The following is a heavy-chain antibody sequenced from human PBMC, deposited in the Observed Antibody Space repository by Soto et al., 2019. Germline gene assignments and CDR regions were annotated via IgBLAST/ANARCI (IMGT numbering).Heavy chain of an antibody. CDR3: ARGSGTYYAGHFDP. CDR2: ISGSGGNT. Sequence: EVQLLESGGGLVQPGGSLRLSCAASGFIFSSYTMTWVRQAPGKGLEWVSSISGSGGNTYYADSVKGRYTISRDNSKNTLYLQLNSLRAEDTALYYCARGSGTYYAGHFDPWGQGTLVTVSS. J-gene: IGHJ5*02. V-gene: IGHV3-23*01. D-gene: IGHD1-26*01. CDR1: GFIFSSYT.